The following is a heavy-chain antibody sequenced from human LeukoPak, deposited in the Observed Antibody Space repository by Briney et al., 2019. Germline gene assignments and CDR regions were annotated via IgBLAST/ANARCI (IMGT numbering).Heavy chain of an antibody. J-gene: IGHJ4*02. Sequence: GGSLRLSCAASGFTFSSYAMTWVRQAPGKGLEWVSAISGSGSSTYYADSVKGRFTISGDNSKNTLYLQMNSLGAEDTAVYYCAKEWSAQQLVRYFDYWGQGALVTVSS. V-gene: IGHV3-23*01. D-gene: IGHD6-13*01. CDR2: ISGSGSST. CDR3: AKEWSAQQLVRYFDY. CDR1: GFTFSSYA.